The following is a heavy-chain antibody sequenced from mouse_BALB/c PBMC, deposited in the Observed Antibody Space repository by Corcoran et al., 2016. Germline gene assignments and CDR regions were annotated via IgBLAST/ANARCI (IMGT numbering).Heavy chain of an antibody. V-gene: IGHV14-3*02. CDR2: IDPANGNT. CDR3: ARRYDYEVGSAY. CDR1: GFNVKDTN. D-gene: IGHD2-4*01. J-gene: IGHJ3*01. Sequence: EVQLQQSGAELVKPGASVKLSCTASGFNVKDTNMHWVKQRPEQGLEWIGRIDPANGNTKYDPKFQGKATITADTSSNTAYLQLSSLTSEDSADYYCARRYDYEVGSAYWGQGTLVTVSA.